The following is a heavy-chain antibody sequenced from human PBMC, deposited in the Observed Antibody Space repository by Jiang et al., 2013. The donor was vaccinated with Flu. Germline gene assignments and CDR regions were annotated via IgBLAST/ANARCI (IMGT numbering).Heavy chain of an antibody. CDR3: ARRSSGGVTGDPIDY. V-gene: IGHV4-39*02. J-gene: IGHJ4*02. D-gene: IGHD3-9*01. CDR2: IYSSGTT. Sequence: WIGSIYSSGTTYFNPSLKGRVTISVDTSKNHFSLNVSSVTAADTAVYYCARRSSGGVTGDPIDYWGQGTLVTVSS.